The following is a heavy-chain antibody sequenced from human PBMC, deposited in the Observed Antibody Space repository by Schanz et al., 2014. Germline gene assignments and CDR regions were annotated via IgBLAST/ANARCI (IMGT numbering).Heavy chain of an antibody. CDR2: IWYNGSNK. CDR1: GFTFSKYG. V-gene: IGHV3-33*01. Sequence: QAQLVESGGGVVQPGRSLRLSCVASGFTFSKYGVHWVRQAPGKGLEWVAVIWYNGSNKYYADSVRGRFTISRDNSKNTLYLQMNNLRAEDTAVYYCAREDCSATSCYFRYWGQGTLVTVSS. CDR3: AREDCSATSCYFRY. J-gene: IGHJ4*02. D-gene: IGHD2-21*01.